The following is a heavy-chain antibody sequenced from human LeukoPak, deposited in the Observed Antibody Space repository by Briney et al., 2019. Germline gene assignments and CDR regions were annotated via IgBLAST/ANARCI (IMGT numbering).Heavy chain of an antibody. CDR3: ARGRIPITIFGVVMGGPYYFDY. CDR2: IYTSGST. Sequence: SETLSLTCTVSGGSISSGSYYWSWIRQPAGKGLEWIGRIYTSGSTNYNPSLKSRVTISVDTSKNQFSLRLSSVTAADTAVYYCARGRIPITIFGVVMGGPYYFDYWGQGTLVTVSS. J-gene: IGHJ4*02. CDR1: GGSISSGSYY. D-gene: IGHD3-3*01. V-gene: IGHV4-61*02.